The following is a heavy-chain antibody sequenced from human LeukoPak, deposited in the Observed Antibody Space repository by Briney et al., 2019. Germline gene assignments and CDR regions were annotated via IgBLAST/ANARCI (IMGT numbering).Heavy chain of an antibody. Sequence: GGSLRLSCAASGFTFDDYSMTWVRQAPGKGLEWVSGINWNGGSTGYADSVKGRFTISRDNAKNSLYLQMNSLRAEDTAVYYCAKLAMIVVVIPYYFDYWGQGTLVTVSS. J-gene: IGHJ4*02. CDR3: AKLAMIVVVIPYYFDY. D-gene: IGHD3-22*01. CDR1: GFTFDDYS. V-gene: IGHV3-20*04. CDR2: INWNGGST.